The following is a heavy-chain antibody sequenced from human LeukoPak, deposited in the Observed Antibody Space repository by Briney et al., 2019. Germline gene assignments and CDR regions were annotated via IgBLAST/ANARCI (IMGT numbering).Heavy chain of an antibody. J-gene: IGHJ5*02. CDR2: INHSGST. D-gene: IGHD2-15*01. Sequence: KTSETLSLTCAVYGGSFSGYYWSWIRQPPGKGLEWIGEINHSGSTNYNPSLKSRVTISVDTSKNQFSLKLSSVTAADTAVYYCARDVYCSGGSCYSHWFDPWGQGTLVTVSS. CDR1: GGSFSGYY. V-gene: IGHV4-34*01. CDR3: ARDVYCSGGSCYSHWFDP.